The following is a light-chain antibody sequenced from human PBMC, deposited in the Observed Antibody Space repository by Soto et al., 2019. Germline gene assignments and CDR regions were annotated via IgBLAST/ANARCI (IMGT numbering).Light chain of an antibody. CDR2: GTS. CDR1: QAIAGW. Sequence: DIQMIQSPSSVYASVGDRVTVACRSSQAIAGWLAWYQQKPGKAPRLLIYGTSTLQSGVPSRFSGSGSGTDFTLTIHSLQPEDFATYYCQQAYSFPLTFGGGTKVDIK. V-gene: IGKV1D-12*01. J-gene: IGKJ4*01. CDR3: QQAYSFPLT.